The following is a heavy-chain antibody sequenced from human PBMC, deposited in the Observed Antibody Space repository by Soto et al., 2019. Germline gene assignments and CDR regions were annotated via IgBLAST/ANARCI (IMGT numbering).Heavy chain of an antibody. J-gene: IGHJ3*02. V-gene: IGHV4-59*08. CDR1: GGSISSGY. Sequence: SRTLSLTCTISGGSISSGYWSWFRQPPGKGLEWIGFIFNSGSTNYNPSLKSRVTISVDTSGTQFSLTLSSVTAADTAVYYCARHMPTVTTGAFDIWGQGTKVTVSS. D-gene: IGHD4-17*01. CDR2: IFNSGST. CDR3: ARHMPTVTTGAFDI.